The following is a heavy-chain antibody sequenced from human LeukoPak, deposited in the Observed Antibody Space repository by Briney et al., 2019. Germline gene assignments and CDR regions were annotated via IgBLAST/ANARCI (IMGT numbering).Heavy chain of an antibody. J-gene: IGHJ4*02. D-gene: IGHD2-15*01. Sequence: GASVKVSCKASGYTFTSYGISWVRQAPGQGLEWMGWISAYNGNTNYAQKLQGRVTMTTDTSTSTVYMELSSLRSEDTAVYYCARDSGPYCSGGSCYPPEYYSDYWGQGTLVTVSS. CDR1: GYTFTSYG. CDR3: ARDSGPYCSGGSCYPPEYYSDY. CDR2: ISAYNGNT. V-gene: IGHV1-18*01.